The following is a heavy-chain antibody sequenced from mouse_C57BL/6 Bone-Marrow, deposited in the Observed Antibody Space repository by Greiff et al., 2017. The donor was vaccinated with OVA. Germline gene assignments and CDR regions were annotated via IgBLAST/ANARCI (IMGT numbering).Heavy chain of an antibody. V-gene: IGHV1-15*01. D-gene: IGHD2-2*01. J-gene: IGHJ2*01. CDR1: GYTFTDYE. CDR3: TRSGGVTYYFDY. Sequence: VQLQQSGAELVRPGASVTLSCKASGYTFTDYEMHWVKQTPVHGLEWIGAIDPETGGTAYNQKFKGKAILTADKSSSTAYMELRSLTSEDSAVYYCTRSGGVTYYFDYWGQGTTLTVSS. CDR2: IDPETGGT.